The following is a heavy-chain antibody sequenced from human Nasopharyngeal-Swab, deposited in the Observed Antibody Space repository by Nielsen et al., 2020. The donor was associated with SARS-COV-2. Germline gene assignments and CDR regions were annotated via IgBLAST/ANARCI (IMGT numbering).Heavy chain of an antibody. CDR1: GFTFSSYW. D-gene: IGHD6-19*01. CDR3: AGDPPGYSSGWYWDYYYGMDV. J-gene: IGHJ6*02. V-gene: IGHV3-7*05. CDR2: IKQDGSAK. Sequence: GGSLRLSCAASGFTFSSYWMSWVRKAPGKGMEWVANIKQDGSAKYYVDSVKGRFTISRDNAKNSLYLQMNCLRAVETAVYYWAGDPPGYSSGWYWDYYYGMDVWGQGTTVTVSS.